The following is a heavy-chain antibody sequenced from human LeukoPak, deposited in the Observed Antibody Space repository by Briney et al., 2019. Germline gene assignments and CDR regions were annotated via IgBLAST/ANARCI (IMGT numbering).Heavy chain of an antibody. CDR3: ARGPSKTHPYYFDY. J-gene: IGHJ4*02. V-gene: IGHV4-34*01. Sequence: PSETLSLTCAVYGGSFSVYYWSWIRQPPGKGMEWIGESNHSGSTNYNPTLKSRVTISVDTSKNQFSLKLSSVAAADTAVYYCARGPSKTHPYYFDYWGQGTLVTVSS. D-gene: IGHD4-11*01. CDR2: SNHSGST. CDR1: GGSFSVYY.